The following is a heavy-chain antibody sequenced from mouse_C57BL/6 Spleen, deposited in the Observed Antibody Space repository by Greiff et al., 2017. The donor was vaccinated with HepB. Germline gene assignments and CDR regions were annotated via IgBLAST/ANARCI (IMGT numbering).Heavy chain of an antibody. V-gene: IGHV5-4*03. J-gene: IGHJ2*01. Sequence: EVKVEESGGGLVKPGGSLKLSCAASGFTFSSYAMSWVRQTPEKRLEWVATISDGGSYTYYPDNVKGRFTISRDNAKNNLYLQMSHLKSEDTAMYYCARTALYYFDYWGQGTTLTVSS. CDR2: ISDGGSYT. CDR1: GFTFSSYA. CDR3: ARTALYYFDY. D-gene: IGHD3-2*01.